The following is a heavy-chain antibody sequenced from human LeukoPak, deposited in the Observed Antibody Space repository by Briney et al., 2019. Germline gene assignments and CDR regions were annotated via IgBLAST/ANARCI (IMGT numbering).Heavy chain of an antibody. CDR2: IYTSGST. D-gene: IGHD6-19*01. J-gene: IGHJ6*03. Sequence: SETLSLTCAVYGGSFSGYYWSWIRQPAGKGLEWIGRIYTSGSTNYNPSLKSRVTISVDTSKNQFSLKLSSVTAADTAVYYCARGGQWSYYYYYYYMDVWGKGTTVTISS. CDR3: ARGGQWSYYYYYYYMDV. V-gene: IGHV4-59*10. CDR1: GGSFSGYY.